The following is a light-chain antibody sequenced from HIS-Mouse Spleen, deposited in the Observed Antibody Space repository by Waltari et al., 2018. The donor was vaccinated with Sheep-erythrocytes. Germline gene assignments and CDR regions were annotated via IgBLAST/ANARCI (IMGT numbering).Light chain of an antibody. CDR3: CSYAGSSTLV. Sequence: QSALTQPASVSGSPGQSITISCTGTSSVGGSYNLVSWYQQHPGKAPKLMIYEGSKRPSGVSNRFSGSKSGNTASLTISGLQAEDEADYYCCSYAGSSTLVFGGGTKLTVL. CDR1: SSVGGSYNL. CDR2: EGS. J-gene: IGLJ2*01. V-gene: IGLV2-23*01.